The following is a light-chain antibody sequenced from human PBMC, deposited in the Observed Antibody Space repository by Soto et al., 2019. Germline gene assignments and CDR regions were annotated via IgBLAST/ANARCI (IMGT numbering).Light chain of an antibody. CDR2: AAS. CDR3: HQTYNAPFT. CDR1: QRISHY. Sequence: DIQMTQSPSFLSASIGDRVTITCRTSQRISHYSNWYQQKPGKAPNLLIYAASSLRSGVPSRFSGSGSGTNFTLTITILQPEDFATYYCHQTYNAPFTFGPGTKVDIK. V-gene: IGKV1-39*01. J-gene: IGKJ3*01.